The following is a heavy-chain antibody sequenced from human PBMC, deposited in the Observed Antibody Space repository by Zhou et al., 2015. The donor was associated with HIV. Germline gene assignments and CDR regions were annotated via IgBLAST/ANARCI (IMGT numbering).Heavy chain of an antibody. V-gene: IGHV1-69*01. J-gene: IGHJ4*02. Sequence: QVQLVQSGAEVKKPGSSVKVSCKASGGTFSSYAISWVRQAPGQGLEWMGGIIPIFGTANYAQKFQGRVTITADESTSTAYMELSSLRSEDTAVYYCASGETYYDFWSGYFSEKNWGQGTLVTVSS. CDR1: GGTFSSYA. CDR3: ASGETYYDFWSGYFSEKN. D-gene: IGHD3-3*01. CDR2: IIPIFGTA.